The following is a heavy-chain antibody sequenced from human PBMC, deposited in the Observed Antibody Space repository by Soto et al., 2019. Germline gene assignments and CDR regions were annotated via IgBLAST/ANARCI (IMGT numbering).Heavy chain of an antibody. CDR1: GFTFSAYA. D-gene: IGHD2-8*01. J-gene: IGHJ3*02. CDR3: AKDATAVNGVWDPFDM. CDR2: VGGSDTDK. Sequence: PGGSLRLSCAASGFTFSAYAMSWVRQAPGKGLRWVSGVGGSDTDKNYAASVRGRFTVTRDNSKNTLYLQMNSLRADDTAVYYCAKDATAVNGVWDPFDMWGQGTEVTVSS. V-gene: IGHV3-23*01.